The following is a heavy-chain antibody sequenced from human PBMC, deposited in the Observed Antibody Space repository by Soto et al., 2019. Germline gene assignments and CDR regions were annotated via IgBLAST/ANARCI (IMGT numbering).Heavy chain of an antibody. J-gene: IGHJ6*02. V-gene: IGHV4-4*02. Sequence: SETLSLTRAVYVGSIRSMNWWSCVRHLPGKGLEWIGEIYHSGSTNYNPSLKSRVTISVDKSKNQFSLKLSSVTAADTAVYYCARVGYSYGRGYYYGMDVWGQGTTVT. D-gene: IGHD5-18*01. CDR2: IYHSGST. CDR1: VGSIRSMNW. CDR3: ARVGYSYGRGYYYGMDV.